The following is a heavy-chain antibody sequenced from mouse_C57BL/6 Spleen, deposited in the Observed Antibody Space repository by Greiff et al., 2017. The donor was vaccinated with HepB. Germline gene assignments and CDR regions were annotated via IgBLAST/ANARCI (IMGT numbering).Heavy chain of an antibody. CDR2: INPSSGYT. Sequence: VQLQESGAELARPGASVKMSCKASGYTFTSYTMHWVKQRPGQGLEWIGYINPSSGYTKYNQKFKDKATLTADKSSSTAYMQLSSLTSEDSAVYYCARSSNWGYAMDYWGQGTSVTVSS. CDR1: GYTFTSYT. D-gene: IGHD2-5*01. V-gene: IGHV1-4*01. J-gene: IGHJ4*01. CDR3: ARSSNWGYAMDY.